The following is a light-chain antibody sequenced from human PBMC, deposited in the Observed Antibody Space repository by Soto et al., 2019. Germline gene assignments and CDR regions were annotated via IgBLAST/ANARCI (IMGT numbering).Light chain of an antibody. CDR2: GVS. J-gene: IGKJ1*01. V-gene: IGKV3-20*01. CDR1: QSVDSTF. Sequence: EIVLTQSPGSLSLSPGERATLSCRASQSVDSTFFAWYQKKPGQAPRLVMYGVSKRASGIPDRFSGSGSGTDFTLTISRLEPEDFAVYYCQQYMSSVTFGQGTRVEI. CDR3: QQYMSSVT.